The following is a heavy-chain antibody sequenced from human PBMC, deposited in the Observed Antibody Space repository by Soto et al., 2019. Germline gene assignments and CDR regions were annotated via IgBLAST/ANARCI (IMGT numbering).Heavy chain of an antibody. CDR1: GGSFSGYY. J-gene: IGHJ4*02. Sequence: SETLSLTCAVYGGSFSGYYWSWIRQPPGKGLEWIGEINHSGSTNYNPSLKSRVTISVDTSKNQFSLKLSSVTAADTAVYYCARRGWQLVAYWGQGTLVTVSS. D-gene: IGHD6-6*01. V-gene: IGHV4-34*01. CDR3: ARRGWQLVAY. CDR2: INHSGST.